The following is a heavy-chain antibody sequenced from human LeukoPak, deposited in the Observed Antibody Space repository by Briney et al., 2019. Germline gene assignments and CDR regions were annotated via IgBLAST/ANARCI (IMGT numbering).Heavy chain of an antibody. J-gene: IGHJ4*02. CDR3: AREVVIVVEPAANTIDY. CDR1: GFTFRDYT. Sequence: GGSLRLSCAASGFTFRDYTMNWVRRAPGKGLEWVSAISKSGTYIKYADSVKGRFTVSRDNAKNSLFLQMNGLRVEDTAVYYCAREVVIVVEPAANTIDYWGQGTRVTVSS. D-gene: IGHD2-2*01. V-gene: IGHV3-21*01. CDR2: ISKSGTYI.